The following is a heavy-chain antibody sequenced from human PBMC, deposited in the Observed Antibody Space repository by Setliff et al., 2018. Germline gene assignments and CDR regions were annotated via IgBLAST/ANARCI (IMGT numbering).Heavy chain of an antibody. Sequence: SETLSLTCTVSGGSMTSYYWTWIRQPPGEGLERIGYIFYSGNTEYNPSLKSRVTISVDTSKSQFSLKLTSVTAADTAVYYCARIREPTGNCQEAFDIWSEGTMVTVSS. CDR2: IFYSGNT. D-gene: IGHD1-1*01. J-gene: IGHJ3*02. V-gene: IGHV4-59*01. CDR3: ARIREPTGNCQEAFDI. CDR1: GGSMTSYY.